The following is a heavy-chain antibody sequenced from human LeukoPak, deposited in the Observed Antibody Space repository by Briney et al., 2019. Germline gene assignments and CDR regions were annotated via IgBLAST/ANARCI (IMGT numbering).Heavy chain of an antibody. CDR2: TFAGYSYT. CDR1: GSYFTPYW. V-gene: IGHV5-51*01. Sequence: GASLQISCQSSGSYFTPYWIVWVRPLPGKGLEWMGITFAGYSYTIYSPSFQGQVTISVDKSISTAYLQWISLKASDTAMYYCARHFHPAETTGGYFDLWGRGTLVTVSA. CDR3: ARHFHPAETTGGYFDL. J-gene: IGHJ2*01. D-gene: IGHD4-17*01.